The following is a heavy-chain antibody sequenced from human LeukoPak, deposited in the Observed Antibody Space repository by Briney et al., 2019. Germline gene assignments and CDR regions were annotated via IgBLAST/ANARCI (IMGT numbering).Heavy chain of an antibody. Sequence: PGGSLRLSCAASGFTFSSYWMHWVRQAPGKGLVWVSRINSDGSSTSYADSVKGRFTISRDNAKNTLYLQMNSLRAEDTAVYYCARGDYDFWSGYSIPNYYYYVDVWGKGTTVTVSS. CDR2: INSDGSST. CDR3: ARGDYDFWSGYSIPNYYYYVDV. J-gene: IGHJ6*03. D-gene: IGHD3-3*01. CDR1: GFTFSSYW. V-gene: IGHV3-74*01.